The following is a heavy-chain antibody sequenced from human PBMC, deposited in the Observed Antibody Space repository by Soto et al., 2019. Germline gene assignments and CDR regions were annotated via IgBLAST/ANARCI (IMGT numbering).Heavy chain of an antibody. J-gene: IGHJ6*02. CDR2: INPSGGST. V-gene: IGHV1-46*03. D-gene: IGHD3-9*01. CDR1: GYTFTSYY. Sequence: QVQLVQSGAEVKKPGASVKVSCKASGYTFTSYYMHWVRQAPGQGLEWMGIINPSGGSTSYAQKFQGRVTMTRDTSTSTVYMELSSLRSEDTAVYYCARDRPPYDILTDYLFYSYSMDVWGQGTTVTVSS. CDR3: ARDRPPYDILTDYLFYSYSMDV.